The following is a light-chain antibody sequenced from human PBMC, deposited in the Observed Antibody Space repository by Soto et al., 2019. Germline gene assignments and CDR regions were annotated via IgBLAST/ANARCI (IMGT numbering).Light chain of an antibody. Sequence: QSALTQPASVSGSPGQSITISCTGTSSDVGGYNYVSWYRQYPGQAPKLIIYDVNNRPSGVSNRFSASKSGNTASLTIPGLQAEDEADYYCSSYTSSSTLVVFGGVTKLTVL. J-gene: IGLJ3*02. V-gene: IGLV2-14*01. CDR1: SSDVGGYNY. CDR3: SSYTSSSTLVV. CDR2: DVN.